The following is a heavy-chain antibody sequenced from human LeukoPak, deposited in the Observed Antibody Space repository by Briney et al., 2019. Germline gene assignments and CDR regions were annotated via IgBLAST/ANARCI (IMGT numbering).Heavy chain of an antibody. CDR3: ARLLAAAKTDYFDY. J-gene: IGHJ4*02. CDR2: IYYSGST. D-gene: IGHD6-13*01. CDR1: GGSISSYY. Sequence: SETLSLTCTVSGGSISSYYWSWIRQPPGKGLEWIGYIYYSGSTNYNPSLKSRVTISVDTSKNRFFLKVRSVTAADTAVYYCARLLAAAKTDYFDYWGQGTLVTVSS. V-gene: IGHV4-59*08.